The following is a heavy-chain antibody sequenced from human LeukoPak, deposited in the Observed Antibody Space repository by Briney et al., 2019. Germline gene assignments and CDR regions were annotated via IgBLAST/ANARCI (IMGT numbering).Heavy chain of an antibody. D-gene: IGHD6-6*01. CDR2: IYHSGST. CDR3: ARPRGPARRYYFDY. Sequence: SQTLSLTCAVSGGSISSGGYSWSWIRQPPGKGLEWIGYIYHSGSTYYNPSLKSRVTISVDRSKNQFSLKLSSVTAADTAVYYCARPRGPARRYYFDYWGQGTLVTVSS. CDR1: GGSISSGGYS. V-gene: IGHV4-30-2*01. J-gene: IGHJ4*02.